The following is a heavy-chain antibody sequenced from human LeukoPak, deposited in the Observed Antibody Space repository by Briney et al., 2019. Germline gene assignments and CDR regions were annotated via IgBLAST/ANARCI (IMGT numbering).Heavy chain of an antibody. CDR3: ARDRGSNSWYRGGWFDP. J-gene: IGHJ5*02. Sequence: GGSLRLSCAASGFTFSSYGMHWLRQAPGKGLEWVAIIWYDGSNKYYAESVKGRFTMSRDNSKNTLYLKMNSLRAEATAVYYCARDRGSNSWYRGGWFDPWGQGTLVTVSS. CDR2: IWYDGSNK. D-gene: IGHD6-19*01. V-gene: IGHV3-33*08. CDR1: GFTFSSYG.